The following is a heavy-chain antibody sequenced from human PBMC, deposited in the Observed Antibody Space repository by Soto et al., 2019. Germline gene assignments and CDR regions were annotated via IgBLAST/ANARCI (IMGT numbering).Heavy chain of an antibody. J-gene: IGHJ6*02. CDR3: ARDRSSYGAEQDGMDV. CDR2: ISSSSYI. D-gene: IGHD5-18*01. Sequence: GGSLRLSCAASGFTFSSYSMNWVRQAPGKGLEWVSSISSSSYIYYADSVKGRFTISRDNAKNSLYLQMNSLRAEDTAVYYCARDRSSYGAEQDGMDVWGQGTTVTVSS. V-gene: IGHV3-21*01. CDR1: GFTFSSYS.